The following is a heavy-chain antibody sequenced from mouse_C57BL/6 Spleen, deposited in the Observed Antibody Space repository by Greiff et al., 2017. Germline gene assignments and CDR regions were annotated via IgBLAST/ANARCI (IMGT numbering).Heavy chain of an antibody. J-gene: IGHJ2*01. V-gene: IGHV6-6*01. Sequence: EVMLVESGGGLVQPGGSMKLSCAASGFTFSDAWMDWVRQSPEKGLEWVAEIRNKANNHATYYAESVKGRFTISRDDSKSSVYLQMNSLRAEDHGIYYCTRLGGLRRGFDYWGQGTTLTVSS. CDR1: GFTFSDAW. CDR3: TRLGGLRRGFDY. CDR2: IRNKANNHAT. D-gene: IGHD2-2*01.